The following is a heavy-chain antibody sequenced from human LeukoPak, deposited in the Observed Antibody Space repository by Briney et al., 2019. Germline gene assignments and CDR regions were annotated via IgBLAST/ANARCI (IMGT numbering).Heavy chain of an antibody. CDR1: GFTFSTYG. V-gene: IGHV3-30*18. CDR2: ILYDGSDK. Sequence: GRSLRLSCAASGFTFSTYGMHWVRQAPGKGLEWVAAILYDGSDKYYADSVKGRFTISRDNSKNTLYLQMNSLRPEDTAVYYCVKDKWIDHWGQGTLVTVSS. CDR3: VKDKWIDH. J-gene: IGHJ4*02. D-gene: IGHD2-8*01.